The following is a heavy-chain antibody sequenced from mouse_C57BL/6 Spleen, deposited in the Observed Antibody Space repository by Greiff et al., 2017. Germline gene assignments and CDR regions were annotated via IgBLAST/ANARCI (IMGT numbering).Heavy chain of an antibody. CDR3: ARGGITTVVATDWSFDV. Sequence: QVQLQQPGTELVKPGASVKLSCKASGYTFTSYWMHWVKQRPGQGLEWIGNINPSNGGTNYNEKFKSKATLTVDKSSSTAYMQLSSLTSEDSAVYYCARGGITTVVATDWSFDVVGTGTTVTVSS. CDR2: INPSNGGT. CDR1: GYTFTSYW. V-gene: IGHV1-53*01. J-gene: IGHJ1*03. D-gene: IGHD1-1*01.